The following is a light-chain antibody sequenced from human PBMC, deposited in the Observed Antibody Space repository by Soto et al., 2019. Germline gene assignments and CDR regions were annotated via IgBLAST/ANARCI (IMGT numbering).Light chain of an antibody. J-gene: IGKJ5*01. CDR2: AAS. CDR1: QGISSF. CDR3: QQLDSYPIT. V-gene: IGKV1-9*01. Sequence: DIQLTQSPSFLSVSVGDRVTITCRASQGISSFLAWYQQKPGKAPKLLIYAASTLQSGVPSRFSGSGSGTEFTLTISSLQPEDFATYYCQQLDSYPITFGQGTRLEIK.